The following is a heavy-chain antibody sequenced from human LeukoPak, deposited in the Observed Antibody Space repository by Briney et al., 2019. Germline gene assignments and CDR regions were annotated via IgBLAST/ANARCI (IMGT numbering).Heavy chain of an antibody. CDR3: AKRYSGSYFPYYYYYYYTDV. Sequence: GGSLRLSCAASGFTFSSYGMHWVRQAPGKGLEWVAFIRYDGSNKYYADSVKGRFTISRDNSKNTLYLQMNSLRAEDTAVYYCAKRYSGSYFPYYYYYYYTDVWGKGTTVTVSS. D-gene: IGHD1-26*01. J-gene: IGHJ6*03. CDR2: IRYDGSNK. V-gene: IGHV3-30*02. CDR1: GFTFSSYG.